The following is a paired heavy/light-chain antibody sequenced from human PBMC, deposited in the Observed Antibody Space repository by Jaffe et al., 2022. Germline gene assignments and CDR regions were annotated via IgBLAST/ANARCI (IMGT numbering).Light chain of an antibody. V-gene: IGLV1-36*01. CDR1: SSNIGNNA. CDR3: AAWDDRLNGWV. Sequence: QSVLTQPPSVSEAPRQRVTISCSGSSSNIGNNAVNWYQQLPGKAPKLLIYYDDLLPSGVSDRFSGSKSGTSASLAISGLQSEDEADYYCAAWDDRLNGWVFGGGTKLTVL. J-gene: IGLJ3*02. CDR2: YDD.
Heavy chain of an antibody. CDR1: GYTFTSYG. D-gene: IGHD2-2*01. CDR3: ARDREGYCSSTSCSALNDAFDI. V-gene: IGHV1-18*01. Sequence: QVQLVQSGAEVKKPGASVKVSCKASGYTFTSYGISWVRQAPGQGLEWMGWISAYNGNTNYAQKLQGRVTMTTDTSTSTAYMELRSLRSDDTAVYYCARDREGYCSSTSCSALNDAFDIWGQGTMVTVSS. J-gene: IGHJ3*02. CDR2: ISAYNGNT.